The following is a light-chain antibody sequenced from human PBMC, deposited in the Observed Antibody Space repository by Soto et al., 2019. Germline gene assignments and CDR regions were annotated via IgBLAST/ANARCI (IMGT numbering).Light chain of an antibody. Sequence: QSALTQPPSASGTPGQRVTISCSGSSSNIGSNTVNWYQQLPGTAPKLLIYSNNQQPSGVPDRFSGSKSGTSASLAISGLQSEDEADYYCAAWDDSLNAVVFGGGTKLTVL. J-gene: IGLJ2*01. CDR1: SSNIGSNT. CDR3: AAWDDSLNAVV. CDR2: SNN. V-gene: IGLV1-44*01.